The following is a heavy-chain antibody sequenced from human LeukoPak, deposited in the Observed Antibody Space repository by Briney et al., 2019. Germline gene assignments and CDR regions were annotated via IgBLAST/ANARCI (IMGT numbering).Heavy chain of an antibody. V-gene: IGHV4-4*07. D-gene: IGHD3-3*01. CDR3: ARDAYDFWSGYYGVPYGMDV. CDR2: IYTSGST. Sequence: SETLSLTCTVSGSSISSYYWSWIRQPAGKGLEWIGRIYTSGSTNYNPSLKSRVTMSVDTSKNQFSLKLSSVTAADTAVYYCARDAYDFWSGYYGVPYGMDVWGQGTTVTVSS. CDR1: GSSISSYY. J-gene: IGHJ6*02.